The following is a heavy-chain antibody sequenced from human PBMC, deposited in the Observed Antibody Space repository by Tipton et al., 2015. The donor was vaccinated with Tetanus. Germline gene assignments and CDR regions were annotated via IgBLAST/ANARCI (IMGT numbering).Heavy chain of an antibody. Sequence: QLVQSGAEVKKPGASVKVSCKASGYTFTSYGISWVRQAPGQGLEWMGWISAYNGNTNYAQKLQGRVTMTTDTSTSTAYMELRSLRSDDTAVYYCARDLSTTMIVVVSAFDIWGQGTMVTVSS. J-gene: IGHJ3*02. CDR2: ISAYNGNT. CDR3: ARDLSTTMIVVVSAFDI. CDR1: GYTFTSYG. V-gene: IGHV1-18*01. D-gene: IGHD3-22*01.